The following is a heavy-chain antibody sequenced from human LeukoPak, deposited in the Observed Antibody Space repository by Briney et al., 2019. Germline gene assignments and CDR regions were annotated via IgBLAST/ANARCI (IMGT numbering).Heavy chain of an antibody. CDR3: AKDLSYTSGASDH. J-gene: IGHJ4*02. D-gene: IGHD6-19*01. CDR1: GFTFSAFA. CDR2: ITDDGYNT. V-gene: IGHV3-23*01. Sequence: PGGSLRLSCAASGFTFSAFAMTWVRQAPGKGLEWVSTITDDGYNTYSADSVKGRITFSRDNSKNTLSVQLGSLRAEDTAVYYCAKDLSYTSGASDHWGQGTLVTVSS.